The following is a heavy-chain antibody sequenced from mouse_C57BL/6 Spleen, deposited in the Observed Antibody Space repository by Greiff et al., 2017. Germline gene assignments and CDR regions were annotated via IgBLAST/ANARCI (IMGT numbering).Heavy chain of an antibody. CDR3: ARGGSRGSPYYFDY. V-gene: IGHV1-22*01. CDR2: INPNNGGT. J-gene: IGHJ2*01. CDR1: GYTFTDYN. D-gene: IGHD1-1*01. Sequence: DVKLQESGPELVKPGASVKMSCKASGYTFTDYNMHWVKQSHGKSLEWIGYINPNNGGTSYNQKFKGKATLTVNKSSSTAYMELRSLTSEDSAVYYCARGGSRGSPYYFDYWGQGTTLTVSS.